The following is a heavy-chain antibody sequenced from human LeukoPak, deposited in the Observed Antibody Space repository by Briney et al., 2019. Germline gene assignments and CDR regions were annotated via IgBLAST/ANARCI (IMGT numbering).Heavy chain of an antibody. Sequence: GGSLRLSCAASGFTVSSNYMSWVRQAPGKGLEWVSVIYSGGSTYYADFVKGRFTISRDIAKNTLYLQMNSLRAEDTGVYYCAKDHYWSIDYWGRGTLVTVSS. CDR3: AKDHYWSIDY. CDR1: GFTVSSNY. CDR2: IYSGGST. V-gene: IGHV3-53*01. D-gene: IGHD3-3*01. J-gene: IGHJ4*02.